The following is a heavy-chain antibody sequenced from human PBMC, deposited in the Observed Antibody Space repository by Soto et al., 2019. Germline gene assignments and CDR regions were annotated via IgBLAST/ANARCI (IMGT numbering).Heavy chain of an antibody. D-gene: IGHD4-17*01. V-gene: IGHV3-30*03. J-gene: IGHJ4*02. CDR1: RFTFSSYG. Sequence: QVQLVESGGGVVQPGRSLRLSCAASRFTFSSYGMHWVRQAPGKGLEWVAVISYDATYKRYADSVKGRFTISRDNSKNTLYLQMNSQRVEDTPLYYCTTLYGDAYDYWGKGTVVTVSS. CDR3: TTLYGDAYDY. CDR2: ISYDATYK.